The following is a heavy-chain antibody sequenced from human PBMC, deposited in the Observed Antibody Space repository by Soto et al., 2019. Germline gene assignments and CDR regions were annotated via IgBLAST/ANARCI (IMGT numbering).Heavy chain of an antibody. Sequence: ASVKVSCKASGGTFSSYAISWVRQAPGQGLEWMGGIIPIFGTANYAQKFQGRVTITADESTSTAYMELSSLRSEDTAVYYCARDRFSGGSDAFDIGGQGKTVTVPS. V-gene: IGHV1-69*13. D-gene: IGHD2-15*01. CDR1: GGTFSSYA. CDR3: ARDRFSGGSDAFDI. CDR2: IIPIFGTA. J-gene: IGHJ3*02.